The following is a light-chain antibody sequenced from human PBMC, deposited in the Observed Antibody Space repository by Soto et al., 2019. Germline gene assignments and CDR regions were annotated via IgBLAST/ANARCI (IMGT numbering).Light chain of an antibody. CDR3: MQALKTFT. CDR2: LGS. J-gene: IGKJ2*01. CDR1: ESLLHSNGYNY. V-gene: IGKV2-28*01. Sequence: DIVMTQSPLSLPVTPGEPASISCRSSESLLHSNGYNYLDWYLQKPGQSPQLLIYLGSNRASGVPDRFSGSGSDTDFTLKISRVEAEDVGVYYCMQALKTFTFGQGTKLEIK.